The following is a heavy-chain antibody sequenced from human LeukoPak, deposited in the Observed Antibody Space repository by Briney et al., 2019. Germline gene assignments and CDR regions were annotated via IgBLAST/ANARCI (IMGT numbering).Heavy chain of an antibody. V-gene: IGHV4-4*09. J-gene: IGHJ3*02. CDR1: GGSICSYY. Sequence: SETLSLTCTVSGGSICSYYGSCIRQPPGKGLEWFGYIYTCGSTNYKPSLNSRVTISVDTPKNQFSLKLSSVTAADTAVYYCARQLNRYYDSSGYPKYDAFEIWGQGTMVTVSS. CDR3: ARQLNRYYDSSGYPKYDAFEI. D-gene: IGHD3-22*01. CDR2: IYTCGST.